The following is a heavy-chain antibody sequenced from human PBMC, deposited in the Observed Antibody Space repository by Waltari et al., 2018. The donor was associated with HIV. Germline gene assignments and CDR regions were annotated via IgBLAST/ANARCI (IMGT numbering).Heavy chain of an antibody. CDR2: ISAYNGNT. CDR1: GYPFTNYG. Sequence: QVQLVQSGPEVKKPEASVKVSCKASGYPFTNYGISWVRQAPGQGREWMGWISAYNGNTNYAQKFQGRVTMTTDTSTSTAYMELRNLRSDDTAVYYCARDLAGFGVAFNWLDPWGQGTLVTVSS. D-gene: IGHD3-3*01. CDR3: ARDLAGFGVAFNWLDP. V-gene: IGHV1-18*01. J-gene: IGHJ5*02.